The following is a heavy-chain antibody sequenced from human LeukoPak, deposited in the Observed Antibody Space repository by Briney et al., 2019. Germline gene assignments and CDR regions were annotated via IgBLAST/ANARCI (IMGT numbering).Heavy chain of an antibody. V-gene: IGHV3-48*02. D-gene: IGHD6-19*01. CDR2: ITGSGTTI. J-gene: IGHJ4*02. CDR3: ASGYSGGSYGIGY. Sequence: GGSLRLSCAASGFIFSDYSMNWVRQAPGQGLEWLSYITGSGTTIYYADSVRGRFTISRDNAKNSLYLQMNSLRDEDTAVYYCASGYSGGSYGIGYWGQGTLVIVSS. CDR1: GFIFSDYS.